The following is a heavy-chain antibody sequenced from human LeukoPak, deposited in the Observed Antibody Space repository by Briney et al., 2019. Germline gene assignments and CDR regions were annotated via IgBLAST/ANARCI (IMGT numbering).Heavy chain of an antibody. CDR3: AKPVAGSSLGAFDI. Sequence: GGSLRLSCAASGFTFSNYAMSWVRQAPGRGLEWVSGLTSSGGTTYYADSVKGRFTISRDNSRSTLYLQTNSLRVEDTAVYYCAKPVAGSSLGAFDIWGQGTMVTVSS. CDR1: GFTFSNYA. J-gene: IGHJ3*02. V-gene: IGHV3-23*01. D-gene: IGHD6-19*01. CDR2: LTSSGGTT.